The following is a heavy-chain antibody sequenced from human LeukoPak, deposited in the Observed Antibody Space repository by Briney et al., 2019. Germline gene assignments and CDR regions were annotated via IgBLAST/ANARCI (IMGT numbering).Heavy chain of an antibody. D-gene: IGHD1-26*01. Sequence: SETLSLTCTVSGGSISSYYWSWIRQPAGKGLEWIGRIYTSGSTNYNASLKSRVRMSVDTSKNQFSLKLSSVTAADTAVFYCARENSGSYREFDYWGQGTLVTVSS. V-gene: IGHV4-4*07. CDR1: GGSISSYY. CDR3: ARENSGSYREFDY. J-gene: IGHJ4*02. CDR2: IYTSGST.